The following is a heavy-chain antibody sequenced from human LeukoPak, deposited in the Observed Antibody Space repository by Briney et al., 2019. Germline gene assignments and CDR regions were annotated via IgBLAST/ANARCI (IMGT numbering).Heavy chain of an antibody. CDR3: AKGSCSSTSCYGIYYYYGMDV. V-gene: IGHV3-23*01. J-gene: IGHJ6*02. Sequence: GGSLRLSYAASGFTFSSYAMSWDRQAPGKGLEWVSAISGSGGSTYYADSVKGRFTIPRDNSKNTLYLQMNSLRAEDTAVYYCAKGSCSSTSCYGIYYYYGMDVWGQGTTVTVSS. D-gene: IGHD2-2*01. CDR1: GFTFSSYA. CDR2: ISGSGGST.